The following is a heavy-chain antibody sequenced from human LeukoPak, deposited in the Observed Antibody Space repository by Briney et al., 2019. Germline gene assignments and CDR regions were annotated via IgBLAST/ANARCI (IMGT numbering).Heavy chain of an antibody. CDR1: RFTFSDYF. D-gene: IGHD6-13*01. CDR2: ISSSGSSI. J-gene: IGHJ4*02. Sequence: GGSLRLSCVASRFTFSDYFMSWIRQAPGKGLEWVSYISSSGSSIYYADSVKGRFTISRDNDKNSLYLQMNSLRAEDTAVYYCARGGSSWEMDYWGQGTLVTVSS. V-gene: IGHV3-11*01. CDR3: ARGGSSWEMDY.